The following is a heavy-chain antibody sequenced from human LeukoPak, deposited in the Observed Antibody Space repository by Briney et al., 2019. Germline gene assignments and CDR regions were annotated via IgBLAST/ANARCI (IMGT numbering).Heavy chain of an antibody. J-gene: IGHJ6*02. D-gene: IGHD4-17*01. CDR1: GFTFSSYA. Sequence: GGSLRLSCAASGFTFSSYAMSWVRQAPGKGLEWVSAISGSGGSTYYADSVKGRFTISRDNPKNTLYLQMNSLRAEDTAVYYCARVWEYGDYVPTHYYYYGMDVWGQGTTVTVSS. CDR2: ISGSGGST. CDR3: ARVWEYGDYVPTHYYYYGMDV. V-gene: IGHV3-23*01.